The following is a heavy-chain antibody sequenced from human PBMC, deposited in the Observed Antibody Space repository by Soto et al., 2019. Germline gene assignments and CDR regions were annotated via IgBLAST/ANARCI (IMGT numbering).Heavy chain of an antibody. D-gene: IGHD3-3*01. Sequence: QVQLVQSGAEVKKPGASVKVSCKASGYTFTSYDINWVRQATGQGLEWMGWMNPNSGNTGYAQKCQGRVTMTRNTSISTAYMELSSLRSEDTAVYYCARTPARGYYDFWSGYYTGYFDLWGRGTLVTVSS. CDR2: MNPNSGNT. CDR3: ARTPARGYYDFWSGYYTGYFDL. V-gene: IGHV1-8*01. CDR1: GYTFTSYD. J-gene: IGHJ2*01.